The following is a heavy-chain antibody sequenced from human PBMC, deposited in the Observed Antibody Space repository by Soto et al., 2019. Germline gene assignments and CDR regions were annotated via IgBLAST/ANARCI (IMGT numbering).Heavy chain of an antibody. CDR3: ASIFPGYCSGGSCYDMWYYYYGMDV. J-gene: IGHJ6*02. D-gene: IGHD2-15*01. V-gene: IGHV3-23*01. CDR1: GFTFTNYA. CDR2: ISGSGGST. Sequence: GGSLRLSCAPSGFTFTNYAMTWVRQAPGKGLEWVSGISGSGGSTYYADSVKGRFTISRDNSKNTLYLQMNSLSTEDTAVYYCASIFPGYCSGGSCYDMWYYYYGMDVWGQGTTVTVSS.